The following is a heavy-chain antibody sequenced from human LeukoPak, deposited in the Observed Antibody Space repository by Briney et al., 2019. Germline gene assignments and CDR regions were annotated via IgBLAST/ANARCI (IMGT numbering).Heavy chain of an antibody. CDR1: GVSISNTGYY. CDR3: ARGGGIYLFDP. Sequence: SSETLSLTRTVSGVSISNTGYYWGWIRQPPGKGLEWIGSIYYGGSTYYNPSLKSRVTMSVDTSKNQFSLKLSSVTAADTAVYYCARGGGIYLFDPWGQGTLVTVSS. V-gene: IGHV4-39*01. CDR2: IYYGGST. J-gene: IGHJ5*02. D-gene: IGHD1-26*01.